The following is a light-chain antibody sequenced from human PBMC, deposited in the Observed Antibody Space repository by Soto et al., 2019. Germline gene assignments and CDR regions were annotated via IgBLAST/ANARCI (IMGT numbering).Light chain of an antibody. CDR2: ASS. CDR1: QSRGSNF. J-gene: IGKJ5*01. Sequence: EIVLTQSPGTLSLSPGERATLSCKTSQSRGSNFAAWYQHKRGQAPRLLIYASSNRATGIPDRCSGSASGTDFTLTINRLEPEDFAVYYCQLYGISPHFGQGTRLEIK. CDR3: QLYGISPH. V-gene: IGKV3-20*01.